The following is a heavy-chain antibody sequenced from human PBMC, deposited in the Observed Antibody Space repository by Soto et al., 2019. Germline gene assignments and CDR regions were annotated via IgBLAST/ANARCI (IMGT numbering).Heavy chain of an antibody. CDR2: IIPIFDTA. V-gene: IGHV1-69*12. CDR1: GGTFSSYA. Sequence: QVQLVQSGAEVKKPGSSVKVSCKTSGGTFSSYAISWVRQAPGQGLEWMGGIIPIFDTANYAQKFQGRVTITAAESTSPAYMELSSLRSEDTAVHYCERHDCISTSCYYYFHYRMDVWGQGTTVTVSS. D-gene: IGHD2-2*01. J-gene: IGHJ6*02. CDR3: ERHDCISTSCYYYFHYRMDV.